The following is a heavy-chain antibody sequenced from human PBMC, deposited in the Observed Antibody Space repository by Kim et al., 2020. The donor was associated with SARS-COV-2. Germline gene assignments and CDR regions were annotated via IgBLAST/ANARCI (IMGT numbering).Heavy chain of an antibody. J-gene: IGHJ5*02. CDR3: ARGVSSAWTLRAWFDP. CDR1: GASISSSSC. CDR2: VDHSGTT. Sequence: SETLSLICVVSGASISSSSCWSWVRQPPGTGLEWIGEVDHSGTTSYNVSLKSRVTISVDKSKNQFSLRLNSVSAADTAVYYCARGVSSAWTLRAWFDPWG. D-gene: IGHD3-22*01. V-gene: IGHV4-4*02.